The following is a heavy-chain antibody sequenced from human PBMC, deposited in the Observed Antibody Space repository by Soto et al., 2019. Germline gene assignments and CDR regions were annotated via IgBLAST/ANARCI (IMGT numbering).Heavy chain of an antibody. CDR3: AKLPIIRGNALDL. D-gene: IGHD3-10*01. CDR2: ISGTAESI. V-gene: IGHV3-23*01. Sequence: QAGGSLRLSCAASGFSLRSYAVTWVRQVPGKGLEWVSVISGTAESIYYVDSVKGRFTISRDNSRNTVYLKMNFLRAEDTALYYCAKLPIIRGNALDLWGQGTMVTVSS. J-gene: IGHJ3*01. CDR1: GFSLRSYA.